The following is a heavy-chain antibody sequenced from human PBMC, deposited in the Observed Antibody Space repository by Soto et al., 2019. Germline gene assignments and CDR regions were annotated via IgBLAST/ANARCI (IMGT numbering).Heavy chain of an antibody. CDR2: ISYSGST. CDR3: ARGVLH. CDR1: GGSISSGGYY. J-gene: IGHJ4*01. Sequence: QVQLQESGPGLVQPSQTLSLTCTVSGGSISSGGYYWSWIRQHPGTGLEGIGHISYSGSTYYNTSLKSRVTISVDTSTNQFSLIVNSVTDAYTALYYCARGVLHWGQGTLVTVSS. V-gene: IGHV4-31*03.